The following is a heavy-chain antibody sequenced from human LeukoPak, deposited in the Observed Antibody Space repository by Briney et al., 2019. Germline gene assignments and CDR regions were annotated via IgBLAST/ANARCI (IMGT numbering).Heavy chain of an antibody. CDR1: GFTFSSFG. CDR2: IRNDGSIK. V-gene: IGHV3-30*02. Sequence: GGPLRLSCAASGFTFSSFGMHWVRQAPGKGLEWVAFIRNDGSIKYYADSVQGRFTISRDNSKNTLYLQMNSLRPEDTAVYYCAEDWSNSWGSYFDYWGQGTLVTVSS. D-gene: IGHD3-16*01. J-gene: IGHJ4*02. CDR3: AEDWSNSWGSYFDY.